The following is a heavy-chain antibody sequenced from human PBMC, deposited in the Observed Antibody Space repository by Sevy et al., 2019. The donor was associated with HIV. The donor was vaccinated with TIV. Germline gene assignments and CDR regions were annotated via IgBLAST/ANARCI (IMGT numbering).Heavy chain of an antibody. J-gene: IGHJ5*02. D-gene: IGHD7-27*01. CDR2: INQDERHI. CDR3: ARDPDWGALDR. Sequence: GGSLRLSCEVSGFTFSDSWMTWVRQSPGKGLEWVAYINQDERHINLLDSVRGRFTISRDNAKNSLYLQMDSLRAEDSAIYYCARDPDWGALDRWGQGTLVTVSS. CDR1: GFTFSDSW. V-gene: IGHV3-7*01.